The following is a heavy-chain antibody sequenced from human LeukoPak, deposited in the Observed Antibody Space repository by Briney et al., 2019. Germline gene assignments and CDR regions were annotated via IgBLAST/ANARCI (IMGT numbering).Heavy chain of an antibody. CDR2: LSGSARST. D-gene: IGHD1-14*01. J-gene: IGHJ5*02. CDR3: ATYLRTPAA. V-gene: IGHV3-23*01. Sequence: GGSLRLSCAASGFTFSTSAMSWVRQAPGKGLEWVSSLSGSARSTYYADSVKGRFTISRDSSMNTLYLQMNSLRAEDTAVYYCATYLRTPAAWGQGTLVTVSS. CDR1: GFTFSTSA.